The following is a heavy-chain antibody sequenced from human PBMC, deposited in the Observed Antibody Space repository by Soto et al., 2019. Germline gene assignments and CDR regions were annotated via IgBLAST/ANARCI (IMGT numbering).Heavy chain of an antibody. CDR2: ISAYNGNT. CDR3: ARDRDIVVVPAAYYYYYYMDV. V-gene: IGHV1-18*01. J-gene: IGHJ6*03. D-gene: IGHD2-2*01. Sequence: ASVKVSCKASGYTLTSYGGSWVRQAPGQGLEWMGWISAYNGNTNYAQKLQGRVTMTTDTSTSTAYMELRSLRSDDTAVYYCARDRDIVVVPAAYYYYYYMDVWGKGPTVTVSS. CDR1: GYTLTSYG.